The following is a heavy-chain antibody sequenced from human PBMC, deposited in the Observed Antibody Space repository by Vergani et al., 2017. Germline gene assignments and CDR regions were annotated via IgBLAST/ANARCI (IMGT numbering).Heavy chain of an antibody. J-gene: IGHJ5*02. CDR3: FIRQQLVGVNWFDP. CDR2: VSTGTKSQ. CDR1: GFDFSSYI. D-gene: IGHD6-13*01. Sequence: QLVESGGGWDQPGGSLRLSCVVSGFDFSSYIMNWVRQAPGKGLEWVSFVSTGTKSQSYAESVKGRFTISRDNSKNTLYLQMNSLRAEDTAVYYCFIRQQLVGVNWFDPWGQGTLVTVSS. V-gene: IGHV3-30*01.